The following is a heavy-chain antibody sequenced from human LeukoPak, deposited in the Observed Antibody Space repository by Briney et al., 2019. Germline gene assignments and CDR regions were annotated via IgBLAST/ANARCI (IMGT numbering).Heavy chain of an antibody. V-gene: IGHV3-11*01. CDR2: ISSSGSTI. CDR3: AKDTIDIVVVVAATPSDY. CDR1: GFTFSDYY. Sequence: GGSLRLSCAASGFTFSDYYMSWIRQAPGKGLEWVSYISSSGSTIYYADSVKGRFTISRDNAKNSLYLQMNSLRAEDTAVYYCAKDTIDIVVVVAATPSDYWGQGTLVTVSS. J-gene: IGHJ4*02. D-gene: IGHD2-15*01.